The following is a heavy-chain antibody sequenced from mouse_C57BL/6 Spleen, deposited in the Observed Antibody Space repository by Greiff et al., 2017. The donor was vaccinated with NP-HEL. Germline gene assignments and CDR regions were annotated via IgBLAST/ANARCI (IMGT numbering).Heavy chain of an antibody. CDR1: GYTFTDYY. Sequence: VQLQQSGPVLVKPGASVKMSCKASGYTFTDYYMNWVKQSHGKSLEWIGVINPYNGGTSYNQKFKGKATLTVDKSSSTAYMELNSLTSEDSAVYYCTSYYGSRFDYWGQGTTLTVSS. CDR3: TSYYGSRFDY. CDR2: INPYNGGT. J-gene: IGHJ2*01. D-gene: IGHD1-1*01. V-gene: IGHV1-19*01.